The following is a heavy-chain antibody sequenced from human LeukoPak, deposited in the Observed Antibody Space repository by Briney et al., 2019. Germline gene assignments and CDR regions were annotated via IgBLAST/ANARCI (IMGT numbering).Heavy chain of an antibody. J-gene: IGHJ4*02. V-gene: IGHV4-39*07. CDR2: IYYSGST. CDR3: AHWGHPQDY. CDR1: DGSISSSSYY. D-gene: IGHD3-16*01. Sequence: PSETLSLTCTVSDGSISSSSYYWGWIRQPPGEGLEWIGSIYYSGSTYYNPSLKSRVTISVDTSKNQFSLKLSSVTAADTAVYYCAHWGHPQDYWGQGTLVTVSS.